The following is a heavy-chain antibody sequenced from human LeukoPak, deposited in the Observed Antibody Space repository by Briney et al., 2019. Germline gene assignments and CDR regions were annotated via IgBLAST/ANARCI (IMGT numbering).Heavy chain of an antibody. CDR2: ISAYNGNT. D-gene: IGHD5-18*01. CDR3: ARDLQSSYGPDY. Sequence: ASVKVSCKASGYTFTSYYIIWVRQAPGQGLEWMGWISAYNGNTNYAQKPQGRVTMTTDTSTTTAYMELRSLRSDDTAVYYCARDLQSSYGPDYWGQGTLVTVSS. V-gene: IGHV1-18*04. CDR1: GYTFTSYY. J-gene: IGHJ4*02.